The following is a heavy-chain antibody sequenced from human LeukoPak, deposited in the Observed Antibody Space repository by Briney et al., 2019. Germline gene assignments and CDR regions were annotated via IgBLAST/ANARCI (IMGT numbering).Heavy chain of an antibody. CDR3: ATPLWFGELYDY. CDR2: IKQDGSEK. D-gene: IGHD3-10*01. J-gene: IGHJ4*02. Sequence: GGSLRLSCAASGFTFSSYWMSLVRQAPGKGLEWVANIKQDGSEKYYVDSVKGRFTISRDNAKNSLYLQMNSLRAEDTAVYYCATPLWFGELYDYWGQGTLVTVSS. V-gene: IGHV3-7*01. CDR1: GFTFSSYW.